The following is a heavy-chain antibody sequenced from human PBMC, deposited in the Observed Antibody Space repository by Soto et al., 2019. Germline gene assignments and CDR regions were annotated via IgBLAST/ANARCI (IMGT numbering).Heavy chain of an antibody. J-gene: IGHJ6*02. D-gene: IGHD2-21*01. Sequence: QIQLVQSGGEVKKPGASVKVSCKSSGYNFISHSITWVRQAPGQGLEWMGRISAYNGNTNHAQKFQGRLTMTTDTSKSTAYMELRRLRSDDTAVYYCARGAFCGGAPGCRDMDVWGQGTTVTVSS. CDR1: GYNFISHS. V-gene: IGHV1-18*01. CDR2: ISAYNGNT. CDR3: ARGAFCGGAPGCRDMDV.